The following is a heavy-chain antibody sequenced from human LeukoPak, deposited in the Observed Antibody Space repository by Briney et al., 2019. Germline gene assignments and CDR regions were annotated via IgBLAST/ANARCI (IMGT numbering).Heavy chain of an antibody. Sequence: ASVKVSCKASGYTFTGYYMHWVRQAPGQGLEWMGWINPNSGGTNYAQKFQGRVTMTRDTSISTAYMELRRLKSDDTAVYYCARDFRVTTEYNWFDPWGQGTLITVSS. CDR3: ARDFRVTTEYNWFDP. CDR2: INPNSGGT. J-gene: IGHJ5*02. V-gene: IGHV1-2*02. D-gene: IGHD3-3*01. CDR1: GYTFTGYY.